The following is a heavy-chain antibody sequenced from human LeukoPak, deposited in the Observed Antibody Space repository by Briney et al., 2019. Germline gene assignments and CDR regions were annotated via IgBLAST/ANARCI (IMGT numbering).Heavy chain of an antibody. CDR3: ARDISYDFWSGAPTGA. V-gene: IGHV4-61*02. CDR2: IYTSGST. D-gene: IGHD3-3*01. Sequence: SETLSLTCTVSGGSISRGSYYWSWIRQPAGKGLEWIGRIYTSGSTNYNPSLKSRVTISVDTSKNQFSLKLSSVTAADTAVYYCARDISYDFWSGAPTGAWGQGTLVTVSS. CDR1: GGSISRGSYY. J-gene: IGHJ5*02.